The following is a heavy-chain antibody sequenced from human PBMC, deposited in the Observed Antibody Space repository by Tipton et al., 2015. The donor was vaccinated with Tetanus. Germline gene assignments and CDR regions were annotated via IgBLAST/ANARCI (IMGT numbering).Heavy chain of an antibody. D-gene: IGHD3-16*01. V-gene: IGHV3-49*04. CDR1: GFMFDDYG. Sequence: SLRLSCTTSGFMFDDYGLTWVRQAPGKGLEWVAFIRSKSYGAATYYAASVKGRFTLWRDDSKGIAYLQMNSLTIEDTGVYFCTRVDPQRGDFIELWGQGTLVSVSS. CDR3: TRVDPQRGDFIEL. CDR2: IRSKSYGAAT. J-gene: IGHJ4*02.